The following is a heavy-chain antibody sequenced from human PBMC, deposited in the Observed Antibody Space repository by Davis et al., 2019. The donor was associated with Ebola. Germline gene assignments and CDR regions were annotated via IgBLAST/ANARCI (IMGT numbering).Heavy chain of an antibody. Sequence: PGGSLRLSCAASGFTFSDFGMNWVRQAPGKGLEWVSSITSGSSYMSYADSVKGRFTISRDNAKNSLFLQMNSLRVEDTAIYYCARERLTTSGYYLDYWGQGTPVTVSS. CDR2: ITSGSSYM. V-gene: IGHV3-21*04. D-gene: IGHD3-22*01. CDR3: ARERLTTSGYYLDY. CDR1: GFTFSDFG. J-gene: IGHJ4*02.